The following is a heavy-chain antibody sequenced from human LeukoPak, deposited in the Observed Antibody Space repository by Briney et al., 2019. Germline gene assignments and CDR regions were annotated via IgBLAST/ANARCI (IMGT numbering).Heavy chain of an antibody. D-gene: IGHD3-3*01. CDR3: ARHADNYDFWTGYLDY. CDR1: GGSISGYY. Sequence: PSETLSLTCTVSGGSISGYYWSWSRQPPGKGVEWIGNLYYMRGAWYKSSLKNRVTISVDTSKNQFSLKLSSVTAADTAVYYCARHADNYDFWTGYLDYWGQGTLVTVSS. CDR2: LYYMRGA. V-gene: IGHV4-59*08. J-gene: IGHJ4*02.